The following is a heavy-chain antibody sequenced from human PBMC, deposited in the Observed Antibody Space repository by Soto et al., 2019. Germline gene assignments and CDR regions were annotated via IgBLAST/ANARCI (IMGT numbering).Heavy chain of an antibody. V-gene: IGHV3-23*01. Sequence: EVQLLESGGGLVQPGGSLRLSCAASGFTFSNYAMSWVRLAPGKGLGWVSTINTSGGNTYFADSVKGRFTISRDNSKNTLYLQMNSLRDEDTAIYYCANRGKYYFDYWGQGILVTVSS. CDR2: INTSGGNT. CDR1: GFTFSNYA. J-gene: IGHJ4*02. CDR3: ANRGKYYFDY.